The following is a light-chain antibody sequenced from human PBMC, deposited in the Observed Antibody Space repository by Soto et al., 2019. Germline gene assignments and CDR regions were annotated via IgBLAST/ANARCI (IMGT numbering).Light chain of an antibody. J-gene: IGKJ1*01. CDR2: SAS. V-gene: IGKV3-15*01. Sequence: TQSPGTLSVSPGGRATLSCSASQSISDTLDCYQQKPCHAPRLLIYSASRAATGCPARFSGSGFETDFTLIICSLQSEEFAVYYCQQYNDWRWTFGQGTKVDVK. CDR1: QSISDT. CDR3: QQYNDWRWT.